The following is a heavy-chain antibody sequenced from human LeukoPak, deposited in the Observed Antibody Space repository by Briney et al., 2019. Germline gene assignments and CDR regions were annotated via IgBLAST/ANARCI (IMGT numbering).Heavy chain of an antibody. CDR3: ARVDTAMVFDY. CDR2: IYYSGST. Sequence: SETLSLTCTVSGGSISSYYWSWIRQPPGKGLEWIGYIYYSGSTNYNPSLKSRVTISVDTSKNQFSLKVSSVTAADTAVYYCARVDTAMVFDYWGQGTLVTVSS. CDR1: GGSISSYY. D-gene: IGHD5-18*01. V-gene: IGHV4-59*01. J-gene: IGHJ4*02.